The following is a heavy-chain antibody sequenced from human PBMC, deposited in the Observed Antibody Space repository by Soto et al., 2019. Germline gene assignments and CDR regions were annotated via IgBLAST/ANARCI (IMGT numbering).Heavy chain of an antibody. V-gene: IGHV1-8*01. D-gene: IGHD2-2*01. CDR3: ARLRASCSSTSSYVGFDP. J-gene: IGHJ5*02. CDR2: MNRNSGNT. Sequence: ASVKVSCKASGYTFTSYDINWVRQATGQGLEWMGWMNRNSGNTGYAQKFQGRVTMTGNTSISTAYMELSSLRSEDTAVYYCARLRASCSSTSSYVGFDPWGQGTLVTVSS. CDR1: GYTFTSYD.